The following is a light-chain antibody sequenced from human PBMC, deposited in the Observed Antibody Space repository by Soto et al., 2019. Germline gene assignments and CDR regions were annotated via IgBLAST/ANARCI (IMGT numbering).Light chain of an antibody. V-gene: IGKV1-6*01. Sequence: SSLSASVGDRVAISCRASQEIRNTLAWYQQKPGEAPKLLIFAASNLQSGVPSRFSGSGSVTDFTLAITGLQPEDFATYYCLQYYNFSWTFGQGTKVDIK. CDR1: QEIRNT. CDR3: LQYYNFSWT. J-gene: IGKJ1*01. CDR2: AAS.